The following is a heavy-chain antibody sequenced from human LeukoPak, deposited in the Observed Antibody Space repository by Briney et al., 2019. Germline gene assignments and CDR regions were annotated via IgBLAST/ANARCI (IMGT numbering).Heavy chain of an antibody. CDR2: IYYSGST. CDR1: GGSISSYY. V-gene: IGHV4-59*06. CDR3: ARGTTIFGVLDYFDY. J-gene: IGHJ4*02. D-gene: IGHD3-3*01. Sequence: GSLRLSCTVSGGSISSYYWSWIRQPPGKGLEWIGYIYYSGSTYYNPSLKSRVTISVDTSKNQFSLKLSSVTAADTAVYYCARGTTIFGVLDYFDYWGQGTLVTVSS.